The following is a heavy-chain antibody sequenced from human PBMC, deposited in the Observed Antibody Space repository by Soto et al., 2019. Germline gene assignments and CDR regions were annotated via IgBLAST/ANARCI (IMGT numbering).Heavy chain of an antibody. D-gene: IGHD6-19*01. CDR3: ARDLVVVAGTDYFDY. CDR1: GFTFSSYG. V-gene: IGHV3-30*03. CDR2: ISYDGSNK. J-gene: IGHJ4*02. Sequence: PGGSLRLSCAASGFTFSSYGMHWVRQAPGKGLEWVAVISYDGSNKYYADSVKGRFTISRDNSKNTLYLQMNSLRSDDTAVYYCARDLVVVAGTDYFDYWGQGTLVTVSS.